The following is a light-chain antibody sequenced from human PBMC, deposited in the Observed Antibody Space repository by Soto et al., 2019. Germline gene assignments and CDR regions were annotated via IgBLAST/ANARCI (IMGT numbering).Light chain of an antibody. J-gene: IGLJ2*01. Sequence: QSALTQPPSASGSPGQSVTISCTGTSSVVGGYNYVSWYQQHPGKAPKLMIYEVSKRPSGVPDRFSGSKSGNTASLTVSGLQAEDEANCYCSAYAGSNNLIFGGGTKVTVL. V-gene: IGLV2-8*01. CDR1: SSVVGGYNY. CDR2: EVS. CDR3: SAYAGSNNLI.